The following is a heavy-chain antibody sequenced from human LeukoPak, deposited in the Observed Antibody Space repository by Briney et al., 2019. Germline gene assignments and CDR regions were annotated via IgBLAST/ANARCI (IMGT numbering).Heavy chain of an antibody. CDR1: GGSFSGYY. Sequence: KPSETLSLTCAVYGGSFSGYYWSWIRQPPGKGLEWIGEINHSGSTNYNPSLKSRVTISVDTSKNQFSLKLSSVTAADTAVYYCARHIGYCSRWCGMDVWGQGTTVTVSS. V-gene: IGHV4-34*01. CDR3: ARHIGYCSRWCGMDV. D-gene: IGHD2-2*01. CDR2: INHSGST. J-gene: IGHJ6*02.